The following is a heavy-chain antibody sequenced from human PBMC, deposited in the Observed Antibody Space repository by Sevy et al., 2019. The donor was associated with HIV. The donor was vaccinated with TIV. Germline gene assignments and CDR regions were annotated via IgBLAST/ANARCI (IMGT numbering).Heavy chain of an antibody. CDR1: GFTFSSYS. Sequence: GGSLRLSCAASGFTFSSYSMNWVRQAPGKGLEWVSYISSSSTIYYADSVKGRFTISRDNAKNSLYLQMNSLRDEDTAVYYCARVGYDILTGASLDFDYWGQGTLVTVSS. D-gene: IGHD3-9*01. CDR3: ARVGYDILTGASLDFDY. J-gene: IGHJ4*02. V-gene: IGHV3-48*02. CDR2: ISSSSTI.